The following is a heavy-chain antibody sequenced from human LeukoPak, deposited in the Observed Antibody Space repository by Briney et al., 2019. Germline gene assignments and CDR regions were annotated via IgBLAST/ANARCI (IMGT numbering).Heavy chain of an antibody. J-gene: IGHJ6*03. V-gene: IGHV3-11*04. CDR1: GFTFSDYY. CDR3: AREGIAAAGTWVDYYYYMDV. D-gene: IGHD6-13*01. CDR2: ISSSGSTI. Sequence: GGSLRLSCAASGFTFSDYYMSWIRQAPGKGLEWVSYISSSGSTIYYADSVKGRFTISRDNAKNSLYLQMNSLRAEDTAVYYCAREGIAAAGTWVDYYYYMDVWGKGTTVTVSS.